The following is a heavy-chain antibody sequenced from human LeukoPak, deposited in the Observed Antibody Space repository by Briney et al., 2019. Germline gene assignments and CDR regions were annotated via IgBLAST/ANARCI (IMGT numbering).Heavy chain of an antibody. CDR1: GHSITSGYY. D-gene: IGHD3-10*01. CDR3: ARLSNYGSGSYYSGGFYYMDV. Sequence: SETLSLTCAVSGHSITSGYYWGWIRQSPGKGLEWIASISHSGSATSNPSLKSRVDIFLEMSTNQFSLELRSVTAADTAIYYCARLSNYGSGSYYSGGFYYMDVWGKGTTVTVSS. CDR2: ISHSGSA. J-gene: IGHJ6*03. V-gene: IGHV4-38-2*01.